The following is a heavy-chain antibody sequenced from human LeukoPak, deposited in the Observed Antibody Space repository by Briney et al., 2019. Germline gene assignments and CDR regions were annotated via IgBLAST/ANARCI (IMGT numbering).Heavy chain of an antibody. CDR3: AKSGGYGLIDY. Sequence: SETLSLPCTVPGRSISSYYWSWTRQPPGKGLEWSGYIIYCGSTNHNPSLKSRVTMSVDTSKNHFSLKLSSVTAADTAVYYCAKSGGYGLIDYWGQGTLVTVSS. CDR2: IIYCGST. J-gene: IGHJ4*02. D-gene: IGHD1-26*01. V-gene: IGHV4-59*01. CDR1: GRSISSYY.